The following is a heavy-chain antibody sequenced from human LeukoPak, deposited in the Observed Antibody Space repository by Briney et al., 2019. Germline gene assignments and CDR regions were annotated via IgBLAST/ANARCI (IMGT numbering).Heavy chain of an antibody. V-gene: IGHV3-33*06. CDR1: GFSFSNYG. Sequence: GRSLRLSCAVSGFSFSNYGMHWVRQAPGEGLEWVALIWYDGSNKYYADSVKGRFTISRDNSKNTLYLQMNTLRAEDTAVYYCAKARGAATYYYYYMDVWGKGTTVTVYS. J-gene: IGHJ6*03. CDR2: IWYDGSNK. CDR3: AKARGAATYYYYYMDV. D-gene: IGHD1-26*01.